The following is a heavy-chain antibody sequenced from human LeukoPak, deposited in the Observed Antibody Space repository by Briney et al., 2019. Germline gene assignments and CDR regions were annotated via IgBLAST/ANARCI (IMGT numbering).Heavy chain of an antibody. J-gene: IGHJ4*02. Sequence: ASVKVSCTASGYTFTTYDINWVRQATGQGLEWMGWMNPNSGNTGYAQKFQGRVTMTRNTSISTAYMELSSLRSEDTAVYYCARGLGYCSGGSCSHFDYWGQGTLVIVSS. V-gene: IGHV1-8*01. D-gene: IGHD2-15*01. CDR1: GYTFTTYD. CDR2: MNPNSGNT. CDR3: ARGLGYCSGGSCSHFDY.